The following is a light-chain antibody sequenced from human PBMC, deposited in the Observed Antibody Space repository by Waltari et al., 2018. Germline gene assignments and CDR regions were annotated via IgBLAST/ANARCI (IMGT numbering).Light chain of an antibody. CDR2: DAS. CDR1: QGVRSY. J-gene: IGKJ4*01. Sequence: EIVLTQSPATLSLSPGERATLSCRASQGVRSYLAWDQQKPGQAPRLLIYDASNSATGVPARFSGRGSGTDFTLIISSLEPEDFAVYYCQQRSNWLTFGGGTKVEI. CDR3: QQRSNWLT. V-gene: IGKV3-11*01.